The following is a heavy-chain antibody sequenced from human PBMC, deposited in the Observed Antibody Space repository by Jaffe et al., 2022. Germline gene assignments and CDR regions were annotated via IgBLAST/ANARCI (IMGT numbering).Heavy chain of an antibody. D-gene: IGHD3-3*01. CDR3: ARDTTIFGVPRFDP. CDR1: GGSISSGGYS. J-gene: IGHJ5*02. Sequence: QLQLQESGSGLVKPSQTLSLTCAVSGGSISSGGYSWSWIRQPPGKGLEWIGYIYHSGSTYYNPSLKSRVTISVDRSKNQFSLKLSSVTAADTAVYYCARDTTIFGVPRFDPWGQGTLVTVSS. CDR2: IYHSGST. V-gene: IGHV4-30-2*01.